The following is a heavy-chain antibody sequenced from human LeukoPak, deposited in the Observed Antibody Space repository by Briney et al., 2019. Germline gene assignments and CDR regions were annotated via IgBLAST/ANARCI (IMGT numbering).Heavy chain of an antibody. D-gene: IGHD6-6*01. J-gene: IGHJ6*03. CDR2: IYPGVSDT. Sequence: GGSLQISCQGSGYSFTSYWIGWVRQLPGKGLEGMGIIYPGVSDTRYSPSFQGQVTISADKSISTAYLQWSSLKASDTAMYYCARQYSSSSAPSDYYYMDVWGKGTTVTVSS. V-gene: IGHV5-51*01. CDR3: ARQYSSSSAPSDYYYMDV. CDR1: GYSFTSYW.